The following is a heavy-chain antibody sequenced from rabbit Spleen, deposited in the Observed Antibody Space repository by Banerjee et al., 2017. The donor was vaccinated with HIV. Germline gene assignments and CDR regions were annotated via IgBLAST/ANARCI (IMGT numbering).Heavy chain of an antibody. CDR1: GLDFSSTYW. Sequence: QEQLVESGGGLVQPEGSLTLTCKASGLDFSSTYWICWVRQAPGKGLEWIACIYTGSSGSTYYASWAKGRFTISKTSSTTVTLQMTSLTAADTATYFCARRPPTTDGPLNLWGPGTLVTVS. D-gene: IGHD3-1*01. CDR2: IYTGSSGST. CDR3: ARRPPTTDGPLNL. V-gene: IGHV1S45*01. J-gene: IGHJ4*01.